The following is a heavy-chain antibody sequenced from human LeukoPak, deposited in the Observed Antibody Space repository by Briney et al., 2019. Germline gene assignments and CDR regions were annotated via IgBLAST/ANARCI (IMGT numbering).Heavy chain of an antibody. CDR3: AREFYVFDY. CDR2: ISIRSTYI. Sequence: GGSLRLACAASSSTFSSHSMNWVRHAPGKWMELVSSISIRSTYIYYADSVKGRFTISRDNAKNSLYLQMNSLRAEDTAVYYCAREFYVFDYWGQGTLVTVSS. D-gene: IGHD5/OR15-5a*01. V-gene: IGHV3-21*01. J-gene: IGHJ4*02. CDR1: SSTFSSHS.